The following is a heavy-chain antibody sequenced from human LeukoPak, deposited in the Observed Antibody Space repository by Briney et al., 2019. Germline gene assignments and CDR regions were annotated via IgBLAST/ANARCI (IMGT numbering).Heavy chain of an antibody. D-gene: IGHD5-18*01. V-gene: IGHV1-8*02. CDR3: ARGWRFTAVVPDY. CDR2: MNPNSGNT. CDR1: GYTFTSYD. Sequence: ASVKVSCKASGYTFTSYDINWVRQATGQGLEWMGWMNPNSGNTGYAQKFQGSVTMTRDTSITTAYMELSRLTSNDTAVYYCARGWRFTAVVPDYWGQGTLVTVSS. J-gene: IGHJ4*02.